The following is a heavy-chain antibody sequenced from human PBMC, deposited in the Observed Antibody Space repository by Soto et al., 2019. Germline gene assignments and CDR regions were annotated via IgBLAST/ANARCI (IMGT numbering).Heavy chain of an antibody. CDR3: ARHGLPVHTAMAADYYYYYMDV. V-gene: IGHV5-51*01. CDR2: IYPGDSDT. J-gene: IGHJ6*03. Sequence: GESLKISCKGSGYSFTSYWIGWVRQMPGKGLEWMGIIYPGDSDTRYSPSFQGQVTISADKSISTAYLQWSSLKASDTAMYYCARHGLPVHTAMAADYYYYYMDVWGKGTTVTVSS. D-gene: IGHD5-18*01. CDR1: GYSFTSYW.